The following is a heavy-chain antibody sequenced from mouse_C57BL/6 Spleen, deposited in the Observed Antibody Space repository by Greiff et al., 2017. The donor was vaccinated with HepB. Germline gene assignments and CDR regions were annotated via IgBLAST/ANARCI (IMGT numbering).Heavy chain of an antibody. V-gene: IGHV1-76*01. CDR3: AGDYDGYAMDY. CDR1: GYTFTDYY. D-gene: IGHD2-4*01. CDR2: IYPGSGNT. J-gene: IGHJ4*01. Sequence: QVQLQQSGAELVRPGASVKLSCKASGYTFTDYYINWVKQRPGQGLEWIARIYPGSGNTYYNEKFKGKATLTAEKSSSTAYMQLSSLTSEDSAVYFCAGDYDGYAMDYWGQGTSVTVSS.